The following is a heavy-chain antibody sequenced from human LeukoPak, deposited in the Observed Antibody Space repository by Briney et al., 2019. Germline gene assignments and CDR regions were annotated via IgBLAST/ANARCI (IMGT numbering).Heavy chain of an antibody. Sequence: ASVKVSCKASGYTFPSDYMHWLRQAPGQGLEWMGIINPSGDSTTYAQKFQGRVTMTRDTSTNTVYMELSSLKSEDTAVYYCARDPLRGVGAFYYFDYWGQGTLVTVSS. CDR1: GYTFPSDY. D-gene: IGHD1-26*01. CDR2: INPSGDST. V-gene: IGHV1-46*01. J-gene: IGHJ4*02. CDR3: ARDPLRGVGAFYYFDY.